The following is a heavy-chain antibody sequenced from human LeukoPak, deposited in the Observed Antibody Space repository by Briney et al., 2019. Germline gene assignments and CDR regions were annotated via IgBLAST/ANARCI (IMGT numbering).Heavy chain of an antibody. V-gene: IGHV4-59*08. CDR2: IFHTGHT. D-gene: IGHD6-19*01. CDR1: GGSIRSYY. CDR3: ARSSGWYYFDY. J-gene: IGHJ4*02. Sequence: SETLSLTCSVSGGSIRSYYWSWIRQPPGKGLEWIGYIFHTGHTSYNPSLKSRVDISLDTSKSQFSLKLSSVTAADTAVYYCARSSGWYYFDYWGQGTLVTVSS.